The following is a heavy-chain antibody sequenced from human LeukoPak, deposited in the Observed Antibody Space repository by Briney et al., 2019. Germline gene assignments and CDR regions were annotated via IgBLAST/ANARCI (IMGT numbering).Heavy chain of an antibody. J-gene: IGHJ6*03. CDR3: ASRTEPRFYYYYYYMDV. D-gene: IGHD1-26*01. V-gene: IGHV4-30-4*08. CDR1: GGSFSGYY. CDR2: IYYSGST. Sequence: SETLSLTCAVYGGSFSGYYWSWIRQPPGKGLEWIGYIYYSGSTYYNPSLKSRVTISVDTSKNQFSLKLSSVTAADTAVYYCASRTEPRFYYYYYYMDVWGKGTTVTVSS.